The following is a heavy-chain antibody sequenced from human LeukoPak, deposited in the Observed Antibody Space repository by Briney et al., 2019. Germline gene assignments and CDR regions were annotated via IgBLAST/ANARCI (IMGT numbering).Heavy chain of an antibody. J-gene: IGHJ4*02. Sequence: GASVKVSCKASGYTFTSYDINWVRQATGQGLEWMGWMNPNRGNTGYAQKFLGRDTITRNPSISTAYMELRSLRSEDTAVYYCARGVTDGSGNYPLDYWGQGTLVTVSS. D-gene: IGHD3-10*01. CDR2: MNPNRGNT. V-gene: IGHV1-8*03. CDR1: GYTFTSYD. CDR3: ARGVTDGSGNYPLDY.